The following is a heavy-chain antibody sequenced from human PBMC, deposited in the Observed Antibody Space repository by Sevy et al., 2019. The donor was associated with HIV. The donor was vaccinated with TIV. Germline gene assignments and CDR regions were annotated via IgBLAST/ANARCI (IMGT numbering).Heavy chain of an antibody. Sequence: ASVKVSCKASGYTFTSYYMHWVRQAPGQGLEWMGIINPSGGSTSDAQKFQGRVTMTRDTSTSTVYMELSSLRSEDTAVYYCARPRDSSGYSRDFQHWGQGTLVTVSS. CDR3: ARPRDSSGYSRDFQH. CDR1: GYTFTSYY. CDR2: INPSGGST. V-gene: IGHV1-46*03. J-gene: IGHJ1*01. D-gene: IGHD3-22*01.